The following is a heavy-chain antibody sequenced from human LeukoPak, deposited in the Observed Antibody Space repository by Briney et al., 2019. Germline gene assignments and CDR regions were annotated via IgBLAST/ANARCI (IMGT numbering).Heavy chain of an antibody. V-gene: IGHV4-59*01. J-gene: IGHJ5*02. CDR2: IYYSGST. D-gene: IGHD5-12*01. CDR3: ARDQAAGGYDNWFDP. Sequence: SETLSLTCTVSGGSISSYYWSWIRQPAGKGLEWIGYIYYSGSTNYNPSLKSRVTISVDTSKNQFSLKLSSVTAADTAVYYCARDQAAGGYDNWFDPWGQGTLVTVSS. CDR1: GGSISSYY.